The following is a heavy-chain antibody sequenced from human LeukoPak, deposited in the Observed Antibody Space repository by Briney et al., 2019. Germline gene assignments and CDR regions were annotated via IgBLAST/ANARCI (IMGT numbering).Heavy chain of an antibody. J-gene: IGHJ6*02. D-gene: IGHD2-2*02. CDR3: ASAGDIVVVPAAIRDYHYYGMDV. Sequence: SVKVSCKASGGTFSSYAISWVRQAPGQGLEWMGRIIPIFGIANYAQKFQGRVTITADKSTSTAYMELSSLRSEDTAVYYCASAGDIVVVPAAIRDYHYYGMDVWGQGTTVTVSS. CDR1: GGTFSSYA. V-gene: IGHV1-69*04. CDR2: IIPIFGIA.